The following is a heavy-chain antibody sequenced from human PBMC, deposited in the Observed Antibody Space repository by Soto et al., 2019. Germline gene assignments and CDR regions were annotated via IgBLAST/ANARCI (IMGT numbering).Heavy chain of an antibody. CDR2: INMDGSST. J-gene: IGHJ5*02. CDR3: ARGSGGMYGNDH. CDR1: GFTFSNDW. Sequence: GGSLRLSCAASGFTFSNDWMHWVRQAAGKGLVWVSRINMDGSSTNYADSVKGRFTISRDNAKNTVYLQMNSLRAEDTAVYYCARGSGGMYGNDHWGQGALVTVSS. V-gene: IGHV3-74*01. D-gene: IGHD2-15*01.